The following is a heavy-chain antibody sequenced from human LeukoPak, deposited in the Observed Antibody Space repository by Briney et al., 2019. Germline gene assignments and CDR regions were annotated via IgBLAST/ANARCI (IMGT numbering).Heavy chain of an antibody. V-gene: IGHV3-30*18. CDR3: AKQIAVAGTYPVDY. CDR1: GFTFSSYG. Sequence: GGSLRLPCAASGFTFSSYGMHWVRQAPGKGLEWVAVISYDGSNKYYADSVKGRFTISRDNSKNTLYLQMNSLRAEDTAVYYCAKQIAVAGTYPVDYWGQGTLVTVSS. D-gene: IGHD6-19*01. J-gene: IGHJ4*02. CDR2: ISYDGSNK.